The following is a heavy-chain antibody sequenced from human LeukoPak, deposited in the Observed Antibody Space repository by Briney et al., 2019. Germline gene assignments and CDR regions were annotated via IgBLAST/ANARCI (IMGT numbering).Heavy chain of an antibody. CDR1: GFTFSSYA. CDR2: ISGSGGST. J-gene: IGHJ4*02. D-gene: IGHD6-19*01. V-gene: IGHV3-23*01. CDR3: AKDRDSSGWYDSGTDY. Sequence: PGGSLRLSCAASGFTFSSYAMSWVRQAPGKGLEWVSAISGSGGSTYYADSVKGRFTISRDNSKNTLYLQMNSLRAEDMAVYYCAKDRDSSGWYDSGTDYWGQGTLVTVSS.